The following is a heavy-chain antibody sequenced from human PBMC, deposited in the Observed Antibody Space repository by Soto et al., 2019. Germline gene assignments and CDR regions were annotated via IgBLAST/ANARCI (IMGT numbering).Heavy chain of an antibody. CDR3: ARRGLTEWAYGSGSYYSWFDP. D-gene: IGHD3-10*01. CDR2: IHYSGST. Sequence: PSETLSLTCTVSGGSISSYYWSWIRQPPGKGLEWIGYIHYSGSTNYNPSLKSRVTISVDTSKNQFSPKLSSVTAADTAVYYCARRGLTEWAYGSGSYYSWFDPWGQGTLVTVSS. CDR1: GGSISSYY. J-gene: IGHJ5*02. V-gene: IGHV4-59*08.